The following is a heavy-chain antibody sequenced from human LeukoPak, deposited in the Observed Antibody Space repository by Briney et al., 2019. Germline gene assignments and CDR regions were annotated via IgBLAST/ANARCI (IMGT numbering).Heavy chain of an antibody. CDR1: GYSINSGYF. CDR2: INHSGST. Sequence: SETLSLTCTVSGYSINSGYFWGWIRQPPGKGLEWIGEINHSGSTNYNPSLKSRVTISVDTSKNQFSLKLSSVTAADTALYYCAKDLLEGKGNDAFDIWGQGTMVTVSS. J-gene: IGHJ3*02. V-gene: IGHV4-38-2*02. CDR3: AKDLLEGKGNDAFDI. D-gene: IGHD3-3*01.